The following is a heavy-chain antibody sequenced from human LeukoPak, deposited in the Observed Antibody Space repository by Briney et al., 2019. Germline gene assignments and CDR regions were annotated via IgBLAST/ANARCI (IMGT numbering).Heavy chain of an antibody. D-gene: IGHD3-22*01. V-gene: IGHV4-31*03. J-gene: IGHJ4*02. Sequence: SETLSLTCTVSGGSISSGGYYWTWIRQHPGKGLELIVYIYYSGSTYSNTSLKSRVTISVDTSKIQFSMDLSSVTAADTAVYYCARESKSYDGSGFYHDYWGQGTLVAVSS. CDR1: GGSISSGGYY. CDR3: ARESKSYDGSGFYHDY. CDR2: IYYSGST.